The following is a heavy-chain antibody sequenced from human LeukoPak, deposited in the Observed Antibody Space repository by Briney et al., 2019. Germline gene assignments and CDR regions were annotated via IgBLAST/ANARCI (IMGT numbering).Heavy chain of an antibody. Sequence: PGGSLRLSCAASGFTFSSYAMSWVRQAPGNGLEWVSSISDSGAATYHVDSVKGRFTVSRDNSKSTLYLQMNSLRAEDTAVYYCAKSDSPRRISAGGFFFNCWGQGTLVTVSS. CDR2: ISDSGAAT. D-gene: IGHD6-13*01. CDR1: GFTFSSYA. CDR3: AKSDSPRRISAGGFFFNC. V-gene: IGHV3-23*01. J-gene: IGHJ4*02.